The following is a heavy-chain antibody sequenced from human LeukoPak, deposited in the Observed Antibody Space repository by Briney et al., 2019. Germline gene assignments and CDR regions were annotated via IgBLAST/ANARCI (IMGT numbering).Heavy chain of an antibody. J-gene: IGHJ6*03. CDR3: ARATTPGIPAAGPLAYYYYYMDV. CDR2: MNPNSGNT. Sequence: ASVKVSCKASGYTFTSYDINWVRQATGQGLEWMGWMNPNSGNTGYAQKFQGRVTITRNTSISTAYMELSSLRSEDTAVYYCARATTPGIPAAGPLAYYYYYMDVWGKGTTVTVSS. D-gene: IGHD6-13*01. V-gene: IGHV1-8*03. CDR1: GYTFTSYD.